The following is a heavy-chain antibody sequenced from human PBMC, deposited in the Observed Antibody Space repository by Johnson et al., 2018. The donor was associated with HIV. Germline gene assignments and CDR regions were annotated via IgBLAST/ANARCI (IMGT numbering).Heavy chain of an antibody. D-gene: IGHD3-3*01. V-gene: IGHV3-66*01. J-gene: IGHJ3*02. CDR2: IYSGGGT. CDR3: ARLVTIFGVVKGAFDI. Sequence: VQVVESGGCVVRPGGSLRLSCAASGLTFDDYGMSWVRQAPGKGLEWVSVIYSGGGTYYADSVKGRFTISRDNSKNTLYLQMNSLRAEDTAVYYCARLVTIFGVVKGAFDIWGQGTMVTVSS. CDR1: GLTFDDYG.